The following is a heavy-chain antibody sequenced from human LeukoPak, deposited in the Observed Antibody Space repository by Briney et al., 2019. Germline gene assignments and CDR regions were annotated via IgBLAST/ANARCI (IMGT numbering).Heavy chain of an antibody. CDR3: AKDMYDSSGYPHYFDY. CDR1: GFTFDDYA. V-gene: IGHV3-9*01. D-gene: IGHD3-22*01. CDR2: ISWNSGSI. J-gene: IGHJ4*02. Sequence: GRSLRLSCAASGFTFDDYAMHWVRQAPGKGLEWVSGISWNSGSIGYADSVKGRFTISRDNAKNSLYLQMNSLRAEDTALYYCAKDMYDSSGYPHYFDYLGQGTLVTVSS.